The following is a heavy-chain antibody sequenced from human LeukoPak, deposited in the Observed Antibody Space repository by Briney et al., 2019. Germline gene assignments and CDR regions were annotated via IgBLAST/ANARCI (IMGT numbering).Heavy chain of an antibody. J-gene: IGHJ6*04. CDR2: VSNSGTT. CDR3: ARGGGDFWSGYFSV. CDR1: GGSISDFS. D-gene: IGHD3-3*01. Sequence: SETLSLTCTVSGGSISDFSWNWIRQSPGKGLEWIGFVSNSGTTNYNPSLKSRVTVSVDTSKNQISLKLSSVTTADTAVYHCARGGGDFWSGYFSVWGIGTTVTVSS. V-gene: IGHV4-59*01.